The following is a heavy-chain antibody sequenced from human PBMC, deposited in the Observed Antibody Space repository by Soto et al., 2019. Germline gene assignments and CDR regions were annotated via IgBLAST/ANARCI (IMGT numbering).Heavy chain of an antibody. V-gene: IGHV3-30-3*01. CDR1: GFTFSSYA. D-gene: IGHD3-9*01. CDR2: ISYDGSNK. CDR3: AKVSILTESYHYYAMDV. Sequence: PGGSLRLSCAASGFTFSSYAMHWVREAPGKGLARVAVISYDGSNKYYAGSVKGRFTISRDNSKNTLYLQMNSLRAEDTAIYYCAKVSILTESYHYYAMDVWGQGTTVTVSS. J-gene: IGHJ6*02.